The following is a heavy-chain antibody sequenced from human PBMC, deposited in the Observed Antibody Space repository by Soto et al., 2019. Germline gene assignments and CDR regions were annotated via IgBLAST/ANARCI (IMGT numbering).Heavy chain of an antibody. CDR3: ARVDAGFGELPAHY. Sequence: GGSLRLSCAASGFTFSSYSMNWVRQAPGKGLEWVSSISSSSSYIYYADSVKGRFTISRDNAKNSLYLQMNSLRAEDTAVYYCARVDAGFGELPAHYWGQGTLVTVSS. V-gene: IGHV3-21*01. D-gene: IGHD3-10*01. CDR2: ISSSSSYI. CDR1: GFTFSSYS. J-gene: IGHJ4*02.